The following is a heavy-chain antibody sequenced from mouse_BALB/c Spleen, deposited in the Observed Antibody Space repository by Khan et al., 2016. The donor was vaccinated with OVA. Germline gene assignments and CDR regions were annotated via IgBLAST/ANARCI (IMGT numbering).Heavy chain of an antibody. CDR2: IDPANGNT. CDR3: ARINA. J-gene: IGHJ2*01. Sequence: VQLQQSGAELVKPGASVKFSCTASGFNFKDTYMHWVQQRPEQGLEWIGRIDPANGNTKYDPKFQGKATITADTSSNTAYLQLSSLTSEDTADYYCARINAWGQGTTLTVSS. V-gene: IGHV14-3*02. CDR1: GFNFKDTY.